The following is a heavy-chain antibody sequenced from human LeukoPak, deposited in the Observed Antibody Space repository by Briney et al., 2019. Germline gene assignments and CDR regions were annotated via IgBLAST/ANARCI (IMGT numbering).Heavy chain of an antibody. Sequence: PGGSLRLSCAASGFTFSSYWMSWVRQAPGKGLEWVANIKQDGSEKYYVDSVKGRFTISRDNAKNSLYLQMNSLRAEDTAVYYCARDGRTYYYDSSGYDYWGQGTLVTVFS. J-gene: IGHJ4*02. V-gene: IGHV3-7*01. CDR2: IKQDGSEK. D-gene: IGHD3-22*01. CDR1: GFTFSSYW. CDR3: ARDGRTYYYDSSGYDY.